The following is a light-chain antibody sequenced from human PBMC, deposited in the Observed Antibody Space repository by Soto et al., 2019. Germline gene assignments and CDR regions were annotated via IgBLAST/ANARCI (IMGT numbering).Light chain of an antibody. CDR3: QQYNSYSQT. V-gene: IGKV1-5*01. CDR2: DAS. Sequence: DIQMTQSPSSLSASVGDRVTITCRASQSISSYLNWYQQKPGKAPKLLIYDASSLESGVPSRFSGIGSGTEFTLTISSLQPDDFATYYCQQYNSYSQTFGEGTKVDIK. J-gene: IGKJ1*01. CDR1: QSISSY.